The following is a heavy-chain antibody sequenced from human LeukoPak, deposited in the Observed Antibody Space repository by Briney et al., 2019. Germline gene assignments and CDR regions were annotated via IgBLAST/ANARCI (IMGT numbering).Heavy chain of an antibody. CDR2: IYSGGST. Sequence: GGSLRLSCAASGFTVSSNYMSWVRQAPGKGLEWVSVIYSGGSTYYADSVKGRFTISRDNSKNTLYLQMNSLRAEDTAVYYCARDGSFGELFWFDPWGQGTLVTVS. D-gene: IGHD3-10*01. CDR1: GFTVSSNY. V-gene: IGHV3-66*02. J-gene: IGHJ5*02. CDR3: ARDGSFGELFWFDP.